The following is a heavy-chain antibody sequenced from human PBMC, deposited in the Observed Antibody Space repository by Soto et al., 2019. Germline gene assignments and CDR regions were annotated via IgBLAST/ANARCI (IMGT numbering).Heavy chain of an antibody. J-gene: IGHJ4*02. V-gene: IGHV3-23*01. Sequence: GGSLRLSCTASGFTFRTYAMTWFRQAPGRGLEWVSAISGSAGTFYATSVKGRFTISRDNSRSTVYLQMHSLRAEDSAIYYCAKEKDYDFDWGSDRYTSHYWGRGTLVTVSS. CDR2: ISGSAGT. D-gene: IGHD3-16*02. CDR3: AKEKDYDFDWGSDRYTSHY. CDR1: GFTFRTYA.